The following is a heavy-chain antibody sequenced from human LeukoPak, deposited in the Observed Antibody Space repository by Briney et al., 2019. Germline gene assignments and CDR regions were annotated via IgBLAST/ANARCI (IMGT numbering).Heavy chain of an antibody. D-gene: IGHD3-10*01. CDR1: RGTFSSYA. V-gene: IGHV1-69*06. CDR2: IIPIFGTA. Sequence: SVKVSCKASRGTFSSYAISWVRQAPGQGLEWMGGIIPIFGTANYAQKFQGRVTITADKSTSAAYMELSSLRSEDTAVYYCARANRITMVRYFDYWGQGTLVTVSS. J-gene: IGHJ4*02. CDR3: ARANRITMVRYFDY.